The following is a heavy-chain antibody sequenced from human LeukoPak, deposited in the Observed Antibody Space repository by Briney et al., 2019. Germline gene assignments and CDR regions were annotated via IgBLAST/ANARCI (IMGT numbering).Heavy chain of an antibody. D-gene: IGHD2-2*01. Sequence: PGGSLRLSCAASGFIFKKYWMNWVRQVPGKGLECLANIKEDGSETYYADSVKGRFTISRDNPKNLLFLQINSLRVEDTAVYYCARGGQSSSSFNYYYYYMDVWGKGTTVTVSS. CDR2: IKEDGSET. J-gene: IGHJ6*03. V-gene: IGHV3-7*03. CDR1: GFIFKKYW. CDR3: ARGGQSSSSFNYYYYYMDV.